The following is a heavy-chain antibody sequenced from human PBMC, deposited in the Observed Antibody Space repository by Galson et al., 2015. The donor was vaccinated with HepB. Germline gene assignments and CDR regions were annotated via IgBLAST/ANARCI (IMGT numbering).Heavy chain of an antibody. CDR1: GFTFSSYA. Sequence: SLRLSCAASGFTFSSYAMSWVRQAPGKGLEWVSAISGSGGSTYYADSVKGRFTISRDNSKNTLYLQMNSLRAEDTAVYYCAVPVSDIVVVPAASPFDYWGQGTLVTVSS. D-gene: IGHD2-2*01. J-gene: IGHJ4*02. CDR3: AVPVSDIVVVPAASPFDY. CDR2: ISGSGGST. V-gene: IGHV3-23*01.